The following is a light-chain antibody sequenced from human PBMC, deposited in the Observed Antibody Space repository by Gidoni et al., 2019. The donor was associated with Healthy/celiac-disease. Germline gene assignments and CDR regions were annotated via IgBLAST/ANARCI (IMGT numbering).Light chain of an antibody. J-gene: IGKJ1*01. Sequence: DIQMTQSPSSLSASVGDRVTITCRASRSISSYLNWYQQKPGKAPKLLIYAASSLQRGVPSRFSGSGSGTDFTLTISSLQPEDFATYYCQQSYSTPLTFGQXTKVEIK. CDR1: RSISSY. CDR3: QQSYSTPLT. CDR2: AAS. V-gene: IGKV1-39*01.